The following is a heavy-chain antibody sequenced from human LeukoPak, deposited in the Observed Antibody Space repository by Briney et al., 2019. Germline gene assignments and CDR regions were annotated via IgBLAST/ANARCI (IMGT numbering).Heavy chain of an antibody. D-gene: IGHD3-3*01. J-gene: IGHJ1*01. CDR1: GGSFSGYY. Sequence: PSETLSLTCAVYGGSFSGYYWSWIRQPPGKGLEWIGEINHSGSTNYNPSLKSRVTISVDTSKNQFSLKLGSATAADTAVYYCARGPYDFWSGYRYFQHWGQGTLVTVSS. CDR2: INHSGST. CDR3: ARGPYDFWSGYRYFQH. V-gene: IGHV4-34*01.